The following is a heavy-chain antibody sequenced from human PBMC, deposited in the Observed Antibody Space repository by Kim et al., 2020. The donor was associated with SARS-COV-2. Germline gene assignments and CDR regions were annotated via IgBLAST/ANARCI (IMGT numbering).Heavy chain of an antibody. J-gene: IGHJ5*01. CDR1: GFTFRHYA. Sequence: GGSLRLSCATSGFTFRHYAMSWVRQAPGKGLEWVSAISGSGDTTYFADSVKGRFTISRDNSRNTMYLQMTNLRAVDTALYYCAKDGTPAATGWFESWGLGTLVTVSS. D-gene: IGHD2-2*01. CDR2: ISGSGDTT. CDR3: AKDGTPAATGWFES. V-gene: IGHV3-23*01.